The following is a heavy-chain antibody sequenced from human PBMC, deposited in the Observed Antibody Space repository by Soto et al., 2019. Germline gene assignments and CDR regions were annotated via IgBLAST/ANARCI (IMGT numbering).Heavy chain of an antibody. CDR3: ARVTRGSGSYYPPVYYYYMDV. J-gene: IGHJ6*03. CDR1: GFTFSSYW. Sequence: GGSLRLSCAASGFTFSSYWMSWVRQAPGKGLEWVANIKQDGSEKYYVDSVKGRFTISRDNAKNSLYLQMNSLRAEDTAVYYCARVTRGSGSYYPPVYYYYMDVWGKGTTVTVSS. D-gene: IGHD3-10*01. V-gene: IGHV3-7*01. CDR2: IKQDGSEK.